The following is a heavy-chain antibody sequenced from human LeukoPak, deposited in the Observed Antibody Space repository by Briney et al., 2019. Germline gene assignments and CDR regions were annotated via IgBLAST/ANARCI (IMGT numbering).Heavy chain of an antibody. V-gene: IGHV4-39*07. CDR2: IYYSGST. Sequence: SETLSLTCTVSGGSISSSSYYWGWIRQPPGKGLEWIGSIYYSGSTYYNPSLKSRVTISVDTSKNQFSLKLSSVTAADTAVYYCARKVGGTSCYGCGWFDPWGQGTLVTVSS. CDR3: ARKVGGTSCYGCGWFDP. J-gene: IGHJ5*02. CDR1: GGSISSSSYY. D-gene: IGHD2-2*01.